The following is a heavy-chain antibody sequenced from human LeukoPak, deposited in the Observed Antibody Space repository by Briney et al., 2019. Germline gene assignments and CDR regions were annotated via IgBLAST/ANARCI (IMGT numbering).Heavy chain of an antibody. J-gene: IGHJ4*02. Sequence: PGGSLRLSCAASGFTLNSYWMTWVRQAPGKGLEWVAKIKQDGSEKYYVDSVKGRFTISRDNAKNSLYLQMNSLRAEDTAVYYCASSRYGSGSYDYWGQGTLVTVSS. CDR3: ASSRYGSGSYDY. CDR2: IKQDGSEK. D-gene: IGHD3-10*01. CDR1: GFTLNSYW. V-gene: IGHV3-7*01.